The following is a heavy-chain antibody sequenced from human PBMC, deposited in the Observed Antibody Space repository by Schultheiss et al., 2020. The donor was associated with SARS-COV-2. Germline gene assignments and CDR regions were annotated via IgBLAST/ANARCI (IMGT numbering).Heavy chain of an antibody. V-gene: IGHV3-30*04. Sequence: GGSLRLSCAASGFTFSSYAMHWVRQAPGKGLEWVAVILYDGSNKYYADSVKGRFTISRDNSKNTLYLQMNSLRAEDTAVYYCAREGDWSGYYPGWFDPWGQGTLVTVSS. CDR2: ILYDGSNK. CDR1: GFTFSSYA. J-gene: IGHJ5*02. D-gene: IGHD3-3*01. CDR3: AREGDWSGYYPGWFDP.